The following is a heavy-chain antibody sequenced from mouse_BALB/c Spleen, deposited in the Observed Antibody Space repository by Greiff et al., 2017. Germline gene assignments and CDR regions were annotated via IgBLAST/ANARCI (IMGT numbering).Heavy chain of an antibody. V-gene: IGHV1-7*01. CDR3: AIITTVVGFDY. D-gene: IGHD1-1*01. CDR1: GYTFTSYW. Sequence: QVQLQQSGAELAKPGASVKMSCKASGYTFTSYWMHWVKQRPGQGLEWIGYINPSTGYTEYNQKFKDKATLTADKSSSTAYMQLSSLTSEDSAVYYCAIITTVVGFDYWGQGTLVTVSA. J-gene: IGHJ3*01. CDR2: INPSTGYT.